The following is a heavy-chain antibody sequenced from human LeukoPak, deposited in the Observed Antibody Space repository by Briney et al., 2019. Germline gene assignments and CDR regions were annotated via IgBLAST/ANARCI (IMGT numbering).Heavy chain of an antibody. J-gene: IGHJ4*02. V-gene: IGHV3-74*01. CDR2: INSEGSST. D-gene: IGHD3-10*01. Sequence: GGSLRLSCAASGFTFTSYRMHWVRQAPGKGLLWVSRINSEGSSTTYADAVKGRFTISRDNAKNTVHLQMNSLRAEDTAVYYCARVAYGSLLAYWGQGTLVTVSS. CDR1: GFTFTSYR. CDR3: ARVAYGSLLAY.